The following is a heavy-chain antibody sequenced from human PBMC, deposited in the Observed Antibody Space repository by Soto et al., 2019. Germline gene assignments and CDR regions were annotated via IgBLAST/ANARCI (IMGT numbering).Heavy chain of an antibody. V-gene: IGHV4-39*07. CDR1: GGSISSSSYY. CDR3: AGRFLEWSGRDV. Sequence: SETLSLTCTVSGGSISSSSYYWGWIRQPPGKGLEWIGSIYYSGSTYYNPSLKSRVTISVDTSKNQFSLKLSSVTAADTAVYYCAGRFLEWSGRDVWGKGTTVTVSS. J-gene: IGHJ6*04. D-gene: IGHD3-3*01. CDR2: IYYSGST.